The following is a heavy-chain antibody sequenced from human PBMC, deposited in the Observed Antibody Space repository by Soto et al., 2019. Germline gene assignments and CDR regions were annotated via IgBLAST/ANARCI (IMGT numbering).Heavy chain of an antibody. V-gene: IGHV4-61*08. CDR2: LYNTGST. D-gene: IGHD1-26*01. Sequence: PSETLSLTCTVSGGSISSGGYYWSWIRQSPGKGLEWIGYLYNTGSTIYNPSLKSRVTLSVDTSKNQFSLKLSSVTAADTAVYYCARLGGSYAVPHFDYWGQGTLVTVSS. CDR3: ARLGGSYAVPHFDY. J-gene: IGHJ4*02. CDR1: GGSISSGGYY.